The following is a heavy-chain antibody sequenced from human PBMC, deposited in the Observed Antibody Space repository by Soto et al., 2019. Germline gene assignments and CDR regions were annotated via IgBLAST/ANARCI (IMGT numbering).Heavy chain of an antibody. V-gene: IGHV4-30-4*01. CDR1: VGSISSGNYY. D-gene: IGHD2-15*01. J-gene: IGHJ4*02. CDR2: ISYSGSA. CDR3: ATMGTPATGLYYFDY. Sequence: TLSLTCTVSVGSISSGNYYWSWIRQPPGKGLEWIGFISYSGSAYYNPSLKSRVTISVDTSKNQFSLNLSFVTAADTAVYYCATMGTPATGLYYFDYWGQGTLVTVSS.